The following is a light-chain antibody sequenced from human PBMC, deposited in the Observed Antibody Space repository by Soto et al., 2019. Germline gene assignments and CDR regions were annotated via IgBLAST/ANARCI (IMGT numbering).Light chain of an antibody. V-gene: IGKV3-11*01. Sequence: EIVLTQSPATLSLSPGERATLSCRASQSVSSYLAWYQQKPGQAPRLLIYDASNRATGIPARFSGIGSGTDFTLTISSREPEDFAVYYCQQRSNWPLTFGGGTKVEIK. CDR3: QQRSNWPLT. J-gene: IGKJ4*01. CDR1: QSVSSY. CDR2: DAS.